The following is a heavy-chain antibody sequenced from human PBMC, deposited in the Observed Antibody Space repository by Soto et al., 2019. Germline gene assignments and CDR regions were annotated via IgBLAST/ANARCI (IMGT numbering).Heavy chain of an antibody. V-gene: IGHV1-69*13. D-gene: IGHD2-15*01. J-gene: IGHJ6*02. CDR1: GGTFSSYA. Sequence: SVKVSCKASGGTFSSYAISWVRQAPGQGLEWMGGIIPIFGTANYAQKFQGRVTITADESTSTAYMELSSLRSEDTAVYYCARDAGYCSGGSCYLIRYYGMDVWGQ. CDR2: IIPIFGTA. CDR3: ARDAGYCSGGSCYLIRYYGMDV.